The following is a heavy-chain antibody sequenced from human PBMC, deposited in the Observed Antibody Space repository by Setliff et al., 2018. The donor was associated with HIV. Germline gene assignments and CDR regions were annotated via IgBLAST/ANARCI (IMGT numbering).Heavy chain of an antibody. CDR2: VSYSGST. J-gene: IGHJ3*02. D-gene: IGHD3-22*01. Sequence: PSETLSLTCNVSGGSISTYYWSWVRQPPGKGLEWLGYVSYSGSTNFNPSLESRLAMSVDMSKNHFSLKLRSVTAADTAVYYCARHGHFYDSSGSDAFDIWGHGTMVTVSS. CDR1: GGSISTYY. V-gene: IGHV4-59*08. CDR3: ARHGHFYDSSGSDAFDI.